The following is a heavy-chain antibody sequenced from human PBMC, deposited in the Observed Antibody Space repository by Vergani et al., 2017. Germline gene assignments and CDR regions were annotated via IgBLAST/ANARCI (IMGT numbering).Heavy chain of an antibody. V-gene: IGHV4-38-2*01. CDR2: IYHSGST. CDR3: ARHTTYTDS. CDR1: GYSISSGYY. Sequence: QVQLQESGPGLVKPSETLSLTCAVSGYSISSGYYWGWIRQPPGKGLEWIGSIYHSGSTYYNPSLKSRVTISVDTSKNQFSLKLSSVTAADTALYYCARHTTYTDSWGQGTLVTVSS. D-gene: IGHD1-1*01. J-gene: IGHJ4*02.